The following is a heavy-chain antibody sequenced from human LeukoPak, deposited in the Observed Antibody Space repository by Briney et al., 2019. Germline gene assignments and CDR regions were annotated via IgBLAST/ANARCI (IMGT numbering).Heavy chain of an antibody. J-gene: IGHJ4*02. V-gene: IGHV4-61*01. CDR2: IYYSGST. CDR3: ARNSYGYSDY. Sequence: PSETLSLTCTVSGGSVSSGSCYWSWIRQPPGKGLEWIGYIYYSGSTNYNPSLKSRVTISVDTSKNQFSLKLSSVTAADTAVYYCARNSYGYSDYWGQGTLVTVSS. CDR1: GGSVSSGSCY. D-gene: IGHD5-18*01.